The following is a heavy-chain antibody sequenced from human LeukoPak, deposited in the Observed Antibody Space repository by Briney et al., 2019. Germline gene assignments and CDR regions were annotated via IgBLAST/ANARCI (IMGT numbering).Heavy chain of an antibody. J-gene: IGHJ4*02. CDR2: ISAYNGNT. CDR1: GYTFTSYG. D-gene: IGHD6-19*01. CDR3: ARGGGFGSGWYSGDY. V-gene: IGHV1-18*01. Sequence: ASVKVSCKVSGYTFTSYGISWVRQAPGQGLEWMGWISAYNGNTNYAQKLQGRVTMTTDTSTSTAYMELRSLGSDDTAVYYCARGGGFGSGWYSGDYWGQGTLVTVSS.